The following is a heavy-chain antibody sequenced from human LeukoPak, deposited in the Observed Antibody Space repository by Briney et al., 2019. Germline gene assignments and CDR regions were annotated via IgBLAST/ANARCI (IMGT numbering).Heavy chain of an antibody. Sequence: SETLSLTCAVYGGSFSGYYWSWIRQPPGKGLEWIGEINHSGSTNYNPSLKSRVTISVDTSKNQFSLKLSSVTAADTAVYYCARSYYYGSGSYYMMAYYYYMDVWGKGTTVTVSS. V-gene: IGHV4-34*01. CDR2: INHSGST. J-gene: IGHJ6*03. CDR1: GGSFSGYY. D-gene: IGHD3-10*01. CDR3: ARSYYYGSGSYYMMAYYYYMDV.